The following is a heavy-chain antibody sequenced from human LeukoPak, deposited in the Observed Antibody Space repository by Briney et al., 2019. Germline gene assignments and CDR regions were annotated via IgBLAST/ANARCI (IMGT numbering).Heavy chain of an antibody. D-gene: IGHD3-9*01. V-gene: IGHV1-24*01. CDR2: FDPEDGET. J-gene: IGHJ4*02. CDR3: ATDPQLRYFDWSY. CDR1: GYTLTELS. Sequence: ASVKVSCKVSGYTLTELSMHWVRQAPGKGLEWMGGFDPEDGETIYAQKFRGRVTMTEDTSTDTAYMELSSLRSEDTAVYYCATDPQLRYFDWSYWGQGTLVTVSS.